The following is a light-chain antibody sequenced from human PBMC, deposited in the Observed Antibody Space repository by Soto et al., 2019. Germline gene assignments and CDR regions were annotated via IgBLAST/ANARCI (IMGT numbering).Light chain of an antibody. CDR2: KAS. CDR3: QQYNSYPLT. CDR1: QSISSW. J-gene: IGKJ4*01. V-gene: IGKV1-5*03. Sequence: DIQMTQSPSPLSASVGDRVTITCRASQSISSWLAWYQQKPGKAPNLLIYKASSLESGVPSRFSGSGSGTEFTLPISSLQPDDFATYCCQQYNSYPLTFGGGTKVEIK.